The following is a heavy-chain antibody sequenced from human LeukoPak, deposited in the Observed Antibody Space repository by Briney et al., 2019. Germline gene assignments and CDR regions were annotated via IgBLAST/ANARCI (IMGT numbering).Heavy chain of an antibody. CDR2: INHSGST. CDR3: ARDHPVEMATISHATFDY. J-gene: IGHJ4*02. D-gene: IGHD5-24*01. CDR1: GGSFSGYY. Sequence: PSETLSLTCAVYGGSFSGYYWSWIRQPPGKGLEWIGEINHSGSTNYNPSLKSRVTISVDTSKNQFSLKLSSVTAADTAVYYCARDHPVEMATISHATFDYWGQGTLVTVSS. V-gene: IGHV4-34*01.